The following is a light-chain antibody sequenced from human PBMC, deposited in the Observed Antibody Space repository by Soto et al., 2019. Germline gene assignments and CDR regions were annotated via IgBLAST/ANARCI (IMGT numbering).Light chain of an antibody. V-gene: IGKV3-20*01. J-gene: IGKJ2*01. Sequence: EIVLTQSPGTLSLSLGESATLSCRASQSVSNNYVAWYQQKPGQAPRLLLYGASSRATAIPDRCSGSGSGADVPLTISSLEPEDFAVYYCQQHYRSSMYTFGQGTKLEIK. CDR1: QSVSNNY. CDR2: GAS. CDR3: QQHYRSSMYT.